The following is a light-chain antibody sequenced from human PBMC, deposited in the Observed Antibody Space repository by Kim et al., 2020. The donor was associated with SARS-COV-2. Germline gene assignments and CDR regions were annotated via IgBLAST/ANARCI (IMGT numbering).Light chain of an antibody. CDR1: KLGDKY. Sequence: VSPGQTASITCSGDKLGDKYACWYKQKPGQSPVLVIYQDSKRPSGIPERFSGSNSGNTATLTISGTQAMDEADYYCQAWDSSTVVFGTGTKVTVL. CDR3: QAWDSSTVV. CDR2: QDS. V-gene: IGLV3-1*01. J-gene: IGLJ1*01.